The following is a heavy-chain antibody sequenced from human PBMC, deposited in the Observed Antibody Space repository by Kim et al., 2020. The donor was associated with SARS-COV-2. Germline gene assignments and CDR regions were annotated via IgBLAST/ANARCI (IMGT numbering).Heavy chain of an antibody. D-gene: IGHD3-10*01. Sequence: SFEGRVTISADKSISTAYLQWSSLQASDTAMYYCARLGVVRGIITGYYFDYWGQGTLVTVSS. V-gene: IGHV5-10-1*01. CDR3: ARLGVVRGIITGYYFDY. J-gene: IGHJ4*02.